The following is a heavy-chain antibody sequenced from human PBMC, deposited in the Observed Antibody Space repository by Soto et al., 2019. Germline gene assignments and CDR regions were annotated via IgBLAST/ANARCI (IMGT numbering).Heavy chain of an antibody. CDR3: ARDYNRSSLTYFDY. D-gene: IGHD6-6*01. J-gene: IGHJ4*02. V-gene: IGHV1-69*06. CDR2: IIPIFGTA. Sequence: ASVKVSCKASGGTFSSYAISWVRQAPGQGLEWMGGIIPIFGTANYAQKFQGRVTITADKSTSTAYMERSSLRSEDTAVYYCARDYNRSSLTYFDYSGQGTLVIVSS. CDR1: GGTFSSYA.